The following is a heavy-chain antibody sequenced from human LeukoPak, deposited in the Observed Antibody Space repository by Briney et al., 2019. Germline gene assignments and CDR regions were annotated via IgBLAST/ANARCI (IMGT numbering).Heavy chain of an antibody. CDR1: GLTFSNYG. Sequence: GGSLRLSCAASGLTFSNYGMSWVRQAPGKGLEWVSSISASGATMYNANSVKGRFTISRDNSRNTLYLQMNSLRADDTALYYCARSRGDFWGQGTLVTVSS. J-gene: IGHJ4*02. CDR2: ISASGATM. CDR3: ARSRGDF. V-gene: IGHV3-23*01.